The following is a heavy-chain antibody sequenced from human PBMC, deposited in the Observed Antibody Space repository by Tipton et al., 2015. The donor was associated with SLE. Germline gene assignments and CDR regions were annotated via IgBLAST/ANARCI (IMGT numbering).Heavy chain of an antibody. CDR3: ARDRGFGAAAEFFQH. CDR2: FYYSGNT. V-gene: IGHV4-39*07. D-gene: IGHD3-10*01. CDR1: GDSISSSSYY. Sequence: TLSLTCTVSGDSISSSSYYWGWIRQPPGKGLEWIGTFYYSGNTYFNPALKSRVTISIDKSNNQFSLRLSSVTAADTAVYYCARDRGFGAAAEFFQHWGQGTLVTVSS. J-gene: IGHJ1*01.